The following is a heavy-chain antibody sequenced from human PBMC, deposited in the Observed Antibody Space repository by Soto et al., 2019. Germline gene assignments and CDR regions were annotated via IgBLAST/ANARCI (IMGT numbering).Heavy chain of an antibody. CDR3: ARAGGLGAVAVDY. V-gene: IGHV4-30-2*01. CDR2: IYHGST. CDR1: GGSIGSGDYS. D-gene: IGHD6-19*01. J-gene: IGHJ4*02. Sequence: QLQLQESGSGLVKPSQTLSLTCAVSGGSIGSGDYSWSWIRQPPGKGLEWIGYIYHGSTYYNPSLKSRVTISVDRSKNQFSLKLSSVTAADTAVYYCARAGGLGAVAVDYWGQGTLVTVSS.